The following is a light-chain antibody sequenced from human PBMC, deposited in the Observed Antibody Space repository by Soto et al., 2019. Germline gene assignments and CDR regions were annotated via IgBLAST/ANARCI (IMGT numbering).Light chain of an antibody. J-gene: IGKJ4*01. CDR2: DAS. Sequence: EIGIILTPATVSVSPGKRATLSCRASQSVSSNLAWHQQKPDQAPRLLIYDASNRATGIPARFSGSGSGTDFTLTISILEPEDFAVYYCQQRSNRPHTFGGGTKVDIK. V-gene: IGKV3-11*01. CDR3: QQRSNRPHT. CDR1: QSVSSN.